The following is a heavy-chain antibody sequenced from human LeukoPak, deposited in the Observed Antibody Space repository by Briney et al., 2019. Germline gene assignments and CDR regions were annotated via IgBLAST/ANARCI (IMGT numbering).Heavy chain of an antibody. Sequence: QPGRSLRLSCAASGFTFDDYAMHWVRQAPGKGLEWVSGISWNSGSIGYADSVKGRSTISRDNAKNSLYLQMNSLRAEDTSLYCCAKDWQRYSSGWYYYYFYYWGQGTLVTVSS. CDR3: AKDWQRYSSGWYYYYFYY. CDR1: GFTFDDYA. CDR2: ISWNSGSI. J-gene: IGHJ4*02. D-gene: IGHD6-19*01. V-gene: IGHV3-9*01.